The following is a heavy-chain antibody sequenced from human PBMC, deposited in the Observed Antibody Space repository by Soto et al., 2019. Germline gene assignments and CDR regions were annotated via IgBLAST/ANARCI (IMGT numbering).Heavy chain of an antibody. D-gene: IGHD6-13*01. CDR3: ARAMSENLPAGVAAGTRFNYYYYGMDV. CDR1: GYTFTSYG. J-gene: IGHJ6*02. V-gene: IGHV1-18*01. Sequence: ASVKVSCKGSGYTFTSYGISWVRQAPGQGLEWMGWISAYNGNTNYAQKLQGRVTMTTDTSTSTAYMELRSLRSDDTAVYYCARAMSENLPAGVAAGTRFNYYYYGMDVWGQGTTVTVSS. CDR2: ISAYNGNT.